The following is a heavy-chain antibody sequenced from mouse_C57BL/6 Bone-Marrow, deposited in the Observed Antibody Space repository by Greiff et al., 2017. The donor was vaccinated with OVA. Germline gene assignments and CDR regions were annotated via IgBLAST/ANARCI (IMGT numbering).Heavy chain of an antibody. J-gene: IGHJ3*01. CDR2: IRSKSNNYAT. V-gene: IGHV10-1*01. D-gene: IGHD1-1*01. CDR1: GFSFNTYA. Sequence: EVQRVESGGGLVQPKGSLKLSCAASGFSFNTYAMNWVRQAPGKGLEWVARIRSKSNNYATYYADSVKDRFTISRDDSESMLYLQMNNLKTEDTAMYYCVSPYYCDSSLAWFAYWGQGTLVTVSA. CDR3: VSPYYCDSSLAWFAY.